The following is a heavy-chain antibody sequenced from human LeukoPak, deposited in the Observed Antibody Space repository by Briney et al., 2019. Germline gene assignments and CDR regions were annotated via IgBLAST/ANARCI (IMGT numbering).Heavy chain of an antibody. CDR1: GYSFTTHW. CDR2: IHPINSET. V-gene: IGHV5-51*01. D-gene: IGHD1-26*01. Sequence: GETLKISCKVSGYSFTTHWIGWVRQMPGKGLEWMGIIHPINSETRYSPSFEGQVTISADTSISTVFLQWNSLKSSDTAVYYCARRGSYYWFDPWGQGTLVTVSS. J-gene: IGHJ5*02. CDR3: ARRGSYYWFDP.